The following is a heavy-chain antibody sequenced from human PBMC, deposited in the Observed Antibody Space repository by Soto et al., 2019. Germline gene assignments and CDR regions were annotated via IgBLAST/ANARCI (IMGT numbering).Heavy chain of an antibody. CDR1: GFAFSNYA. Sequence: GGSLRLSCGAFGFAFSNYAMNWVRQAPGKGLEWVSGVSSSGDNTYHADSVKGRFTTSRDNSKNTLYLQMNSLRAEDTAVYYCAKEGGRSGATINYWGQGTQVTVGS. V-gene: IGHV3-23*01. CDR2: VSSSGDNT. D-gene: IGHD1-26*01. J-gene: IGHJ4*02. CDR3: AKEGGRSGATINY.